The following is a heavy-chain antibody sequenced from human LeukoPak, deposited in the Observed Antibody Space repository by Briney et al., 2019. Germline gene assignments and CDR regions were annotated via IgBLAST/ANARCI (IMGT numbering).Heavy chain of an antibody. V-gene: IGHV3-74*01. Sequence: PGGSLRLPCAASGFTFSSYWMHWVRQAPGKGLVWVSRINTDGSSTSYADSVKGRFTISRDNAKNTLYLQMNSLRAEDTAVYYCARQYSSSWYYLDYWGQGTLVTVSS. CDR1: GFTFSSYW. CDR2: INTDGSST. J-gene: IGHJ4*02. CDR3: ARQYSSSWYYLDY. D-gene: IGHD6-13*01.